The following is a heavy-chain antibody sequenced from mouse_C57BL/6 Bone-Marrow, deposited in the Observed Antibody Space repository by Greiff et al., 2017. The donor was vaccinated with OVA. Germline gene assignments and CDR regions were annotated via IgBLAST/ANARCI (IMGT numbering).Heavy chain of an antibody. CDR1: GYTFTSYW. J-gene: IGHJ2*01. CDR2: IYPGSGST. CDR3: VGAYGNYPDY. D-gene: IGHD2-1*01. V-gene: IGHV1-55*01. Sequence: QVQLQQPGAELVKPGASVKMSCKASGYTFTSYWITWVKQRPGQGLEWIGDIYPGSGSTNYNEKFKRKAPLTVDTSSSTAYMQLSSLTSEDSAVYYCVGAYGNYPDYWGQGTTLTVSS.